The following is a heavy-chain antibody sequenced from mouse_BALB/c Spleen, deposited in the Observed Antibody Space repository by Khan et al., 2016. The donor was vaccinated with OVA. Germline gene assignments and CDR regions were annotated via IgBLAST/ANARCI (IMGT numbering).Heavy chain of an antibody. CDR1: GYTFTSYW. Sequence: QVQLKESGAELVRPGASVKLSCKASGYTFTSYWMNWVRQRPGQGLDWIGKINPSDSETHYNQMFKDKATLTVDKSSGTAYMQLSSLTSKDSAVYYCARREKYGYDPSWFAYWGQGTLVTVSA. V-gene: IGHV1-61*01. CDR2: INPSDSET. J-gene: IGHJ3*01. D-gene: IGHD2-2*01. CDR3: ARREKYGYDPSWFAY.